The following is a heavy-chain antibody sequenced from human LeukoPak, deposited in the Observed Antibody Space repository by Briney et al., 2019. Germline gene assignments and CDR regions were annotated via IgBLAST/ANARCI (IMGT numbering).Heavy chain of an antibody. CDR1: GFTFSSYG. CDR2: NADDSTAT. J-gene: IGHJ2*01. CDR3: ARGSFGTHWYFDL. D-gene: IGHD3-10*01. Sequence: PGGSLRLSCAASGFTFSSYGTNWVRQAPRKGLEWVSYNADDSTATSYPDSVKGRFTISRDNSKNTLSLLMNSLRAEDTAVYYCARGSFGTHWYFDLWGRGTLVTVSS. V-gene: IGHV3-23*01.